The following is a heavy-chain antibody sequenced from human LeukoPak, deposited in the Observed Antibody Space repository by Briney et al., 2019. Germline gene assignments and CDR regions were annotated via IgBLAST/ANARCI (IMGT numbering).Heavy chain of an antibody. J-gene: IGHJ4*02. Sequence: PGGSLRLXCAASGFTFSNAWMSWVRQAPGKVLEWVGRIKSKTDGGTTDYAAPVRGRFTISRDDSKNTLYLQMNSLKAEDTAVYYCTTEYYYDSSGFLGFDYWGQGTLVTVSS. CDR3: TTEYYYDSSGFLGFDY. V-gene: IGHV3-15*01. D-gene: IGHD3-22*01. CDR1: GFTFSNAW. CDR2: IKSKTDGGTT.